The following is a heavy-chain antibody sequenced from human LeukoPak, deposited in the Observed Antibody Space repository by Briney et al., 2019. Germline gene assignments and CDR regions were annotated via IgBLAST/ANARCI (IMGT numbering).Heavy chain of an antibody. V-gene: IGHV1-2*02. CDR2: INPNSGGT. J-gene: IGHJ6*02. CDR1: GYTFTGYY. D-gene: IGHD2-2*01. Sequence: ASVKVSCKASGYTFTGYYMHWVRQAPGQGLEWMGWINPNSGGTNYAQKFQGRVTMTRDTSNSTAYMELSRLRSDDTAVYYCASRGYCSSTSCYAGYYYGMDVWGQGTTVTVSS. CDR3: ASRGYCSSTSCYAGYYYGMDV.